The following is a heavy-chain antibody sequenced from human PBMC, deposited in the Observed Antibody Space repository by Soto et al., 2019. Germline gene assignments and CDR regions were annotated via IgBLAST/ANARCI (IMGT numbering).Heavy chain of an antibody. CDR3: ARGTWNKRFDY. J-gene: IGHJ4*02. Sequence: QVQLQQWGGGLWKPSETLSLTCAVYGGSFSGHYWSWIRQPPGKGLEWIGEINHSGGTNYNPSLKSRVTTSVDTSKNQFSLKLSSVTAADPAVYYCARGTWNKRFDYWGQGTLVTVSS. V-gene: IGHV4-34*01. D-gene: IGHD1-1*01. CDR2: INHSGGT. CDR1: GGSFSGHY.